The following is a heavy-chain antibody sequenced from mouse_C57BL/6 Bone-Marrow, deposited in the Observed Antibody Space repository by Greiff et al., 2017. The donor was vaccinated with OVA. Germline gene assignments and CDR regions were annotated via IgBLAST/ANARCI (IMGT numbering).Heavy chain of an antibody. CDR1: GYTFTSYG. CDR2: IYPRSGNT. Sequence: VKLVESGAELARPGASVKLSCKASGYTFTSYGISWVKQRTGQGLEWIGEIYPRSGNTYYNEKFKGKATLTADKSSSTAYMELRSLTSEDSAVYFCARGLLLYAMDYWGQGTSVTVSS. CDR3: ARGLLLYAMDY. J-gene: IGHJ4*01. D-gene: IGHD1-1*01. V-gene: IGHV1-81*01.